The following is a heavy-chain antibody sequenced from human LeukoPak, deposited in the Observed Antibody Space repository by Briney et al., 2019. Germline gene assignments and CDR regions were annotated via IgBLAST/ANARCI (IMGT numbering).Heavy chain of an antibody. CDR1: GYRFTSYW. D-gene: IGHD2-15*01. J-gene: IGHJ4*02. CDR3: GRGGYYSGGIFYYYFDY. CDR2: IYPGDSDT. V-gene: IGHV5-51*01. Sequence: GESLKISCKGSGYRFTSYWIGWVRQMSGKGLEWMGIIYPGDSDTRYSPSFQGQVTISADKSISTAYLQWSSLKASDTAMYYCGRGGYYSGGIFYYYFDYWGQGTLVTVSS.